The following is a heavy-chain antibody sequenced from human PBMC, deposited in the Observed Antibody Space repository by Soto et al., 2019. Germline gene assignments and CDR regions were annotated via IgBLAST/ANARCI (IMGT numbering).Heavy chain of an antibody. CDR3: AKDLRARSPYYYDSSGLGYFDY. Sequence: PGGSLRLSCAASGFTFSSYAMSWVRQAPGKGLEGVSAISGSGGSTYYADSVKGRFTISRDNSKNTLYLQMNSLRAEDTAVYYCAKDLRARSPYYYDSSGLGYFDYWGQGTLVTVSS. CDR1: GFTFSSYA. D-gene: IGHD3-22*01. V-gene: IGHV3-23*01. CDR2: ISGSGGST. J-gene: IGHJ4*02.